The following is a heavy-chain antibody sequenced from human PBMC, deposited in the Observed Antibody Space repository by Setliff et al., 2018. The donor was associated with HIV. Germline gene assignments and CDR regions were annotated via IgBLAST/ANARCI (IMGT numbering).Heavy chain of an antibody. V-gene: IGHV3-7*01. Sequence: GGSLRLSCAASGFTFSTYWMNWVRQAPGKGLRWVANIKPDGREKNYVDSVKGRFTISRDNAKNSLYLQMDSLRAEDTAVYYCARGGANPSWFDSWGQGTLVTVSS. CDR2: IKPDGREK. D-gene: IGHD3-16*01. CDR3: ARGGANPSWFDS. J-gene: IGHJ5*01. CDR1: GFTFSTYW.